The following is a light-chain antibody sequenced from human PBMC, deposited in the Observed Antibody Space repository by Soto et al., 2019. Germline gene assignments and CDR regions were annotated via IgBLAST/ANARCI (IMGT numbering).Light chain of an antibody. J-gene: IGKJ1*01. V-gene: IGKV1-5*01. CDR1: QRMSGW. Sequence: SRLTHSPYTMCASVWHAVTPTCLASQRMSGWLAWHQQKPGKAPKLLIYDVSAVKRGVPPRFSGSGSGTEFTLTISSLQPDDFATYYCQQYNSHSPWTFGQGTKVDIK. CDR3: QQYNSHSPWT. CDR2: DVS.